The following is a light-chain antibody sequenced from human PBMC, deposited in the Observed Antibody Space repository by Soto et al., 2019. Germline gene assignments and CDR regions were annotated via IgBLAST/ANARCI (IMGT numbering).Light chain of an antibody. Sequence: QSALTQPASVSASPGQSITISCTGTSGDIGGYNYVSWYQQHPGKAPKLMIYDVSDRPSGVSNRFSGSKSGNTASLTISGLRAEDEADYYCSSYTTNNTLLFGGGTKLTVL. J-gene: IGLJ2*01. V-gene: IGLV2-14*01. CDR3: SSYTTNNTLL. CDR2: DVS. CDR1: SGDIGGYNY.